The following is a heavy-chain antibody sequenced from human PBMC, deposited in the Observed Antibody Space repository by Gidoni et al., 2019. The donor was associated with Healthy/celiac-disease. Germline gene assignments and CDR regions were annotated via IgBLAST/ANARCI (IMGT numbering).Heavy chain of an antibody. Sequence: EVQLVESGCGLVQPGGSLSLSCAASGFTFSSYSMNWVRQAPGKGLEWVSYMRSSSSTIYYADSVKGRCTSFRDNAKNELYRKMNSLRAEDKAVYYCAREGPPKTAMDDDWYFDLWGRGTLVTVSS. D-gene: IGHD5-18*01. CDR3: AREGPPKTAMDDDWYFDL. CDR2: MRSSSSTI. CDR1: GFTFSSYS. V-gene: IGHV3-48*01. J-gene: IGHJ2*01.